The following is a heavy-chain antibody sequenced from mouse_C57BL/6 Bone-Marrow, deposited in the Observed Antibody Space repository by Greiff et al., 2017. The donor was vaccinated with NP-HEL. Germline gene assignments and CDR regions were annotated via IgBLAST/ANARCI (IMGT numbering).Heavy chain of an antibody. V-gene: IGHV1-81*01. D-gene: IGHD1-1*01. Sequence: QVQLQQSGAELARPGASVKLSCKASGYTFTSYGISWVKQRTGQGLEWIGEIYPRSGNTYYNEKFKGKATLTADKSSSTAYMELRSLTSEDSAVYFCGHYYYGSSLDYWGQGTTLTVSA. CDR3: GHYYYGSSLDY. CDR1: GYTFTSYG. J-gene: IGHJ2*01. CDR2: IYPRSGNT.